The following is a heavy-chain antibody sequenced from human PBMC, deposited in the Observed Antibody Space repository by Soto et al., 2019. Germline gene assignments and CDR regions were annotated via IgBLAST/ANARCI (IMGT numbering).Heavy chain of an antibody. Sequence: EVQLVESGGGLVQPGGSLRLSCAASGFTFSTCWMMWVRQAPGKGLEWVANINQDGSERYYVDSVKGRFTISRDNAKKSLYLQMNILRAEDTAVYYCVKDNRGSYWGQGTLVTVSS. D-gene: IGHD3-10*01. CDR3: VKDNRGSY. V-gene: IGHV3-7*01. CDR2: INQDGSER. J-gene: IGHJ4*02. CDR1: GFTFSTCW.